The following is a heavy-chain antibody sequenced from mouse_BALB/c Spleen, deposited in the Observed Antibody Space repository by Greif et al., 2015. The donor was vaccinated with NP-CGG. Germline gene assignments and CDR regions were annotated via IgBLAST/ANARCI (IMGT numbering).Heavy chain of an antibody. CDR3: AGGEYGNLYAMDY. CDR1: GYTFSSYW. V-gene: IGHV1-9*01. CDR2: ILPGSGST. J-gene: IGHJ4*01. D-gene: IGHD2-10*02. Sequence: QVQLKESGAELMKPGASVKISCKATGYTFSSYWIEWVKQRPGHGLEWIGEILPGSGSTNYNEKFKGKATFTADTSSXTAYLQLSSLTSEDSAVYYCAGGEYGNLYAMDYWGQGTSVTVSS.